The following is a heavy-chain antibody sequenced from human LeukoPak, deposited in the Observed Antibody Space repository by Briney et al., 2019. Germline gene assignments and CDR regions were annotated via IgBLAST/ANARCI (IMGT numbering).Heavy chain of an antibody. CDR3: AREGYQPPLKY. Sequence: ASVKVSCKASGYTFTNYGISWVRQAPGQGLEWMGWISGYNGNTNYAQNLQGRVTMTKDTSTSTAYMELRSLRSDDTAVYYCAREGYQPPLKYWGQGTLVTVSS. J-gene: IGHJ4*02. CDR1: GYTFTNYG. D-gene: IGHD2-2*01. CDR2: ISGYNGNT. V-gene: IGHV1-18*01.